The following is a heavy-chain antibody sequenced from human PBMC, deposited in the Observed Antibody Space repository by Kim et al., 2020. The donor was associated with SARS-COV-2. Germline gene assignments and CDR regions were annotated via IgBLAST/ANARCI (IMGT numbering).Heavy chain of an antibody. CDR3: AKGFRMWELHFFDS. CDR1: GFSFSDYG. Sequence: GGSLRLSCTASGFSFSDYGIHWVRQAPGKGVEWVAVIWYDGSNKYYAESVQGRFTVSRDNSKNMVYLQMNSLTVEDSALYSCAKGFRMWELHFFDSRGTGTLVTVSS. J-gene: IGHJ4*01. CDR2: IWYDGSNK. D-gene: IGHD1-26*01. V-gene: IGHV3-33*06.